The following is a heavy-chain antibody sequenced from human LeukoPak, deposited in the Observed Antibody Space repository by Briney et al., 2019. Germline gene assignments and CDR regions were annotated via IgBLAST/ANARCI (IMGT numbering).Heavy chain of an antibody. CDR3: XXXXXXXGXXYSFDY. Sequence: GESLKISCKGSGYSFTSYWIGWVRQMPGKGLEWMGIIYPGDSDTRYSPSFQGQVTISADKSISTAYLQWSSLKASDTAMYYCXXXXXXXGXXYSFDYWGQGTLVTVSS. D-gene: IGHD2-21*01. CDR2: IYPGDSDT. CDR1: GYSFTSYW. J-gene: IGHJ4*02. V-gene: IGHV5-51*01.